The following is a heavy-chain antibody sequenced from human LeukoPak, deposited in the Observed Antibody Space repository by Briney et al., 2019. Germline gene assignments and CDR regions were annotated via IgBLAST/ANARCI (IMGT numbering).Heavy chain of an antibody. V-gene: IGHV1-69*13. CDR2: IIPIFGTA. CDR1: GYTFTSYG. J-gene: IGHJ6*02. Sequence: ASVKVSCKASGYTFTSYGISWVRQAPGQGLEWMGGIIPIFGTANYAQKFQGRVTITADESTSTAYMELSSLRSEDTAVYYCARDKSITIFGVVNDYYYYGMDVWGQGTTVTVSS. D-gene: IGHD3-3*01. CDR3: ARDKSITIFGVVNDYYYYGMDV.